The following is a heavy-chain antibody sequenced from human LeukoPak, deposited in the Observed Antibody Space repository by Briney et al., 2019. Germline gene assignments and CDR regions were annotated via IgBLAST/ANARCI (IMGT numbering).Heavy chain of an antibody. CDR2: IKQDGSEK. J-gene: IGHJ4*02. V-gene: IGHV3-7*03. Sequence: PGGSLRLSCAASGFTFSSYWMSWVRQAPGKGLEWVANIKQDGSEKYYVDSVKGRFTISRDNAKNTLYLQMNSLRAEDTAVYYCAKALDRDHDSSGYYSWGQGTLVTVSS. CDR1: GFTFSSYW. D-gene: IGHD3-22*01. CDR3: AKALDRDHDSSGYYS.